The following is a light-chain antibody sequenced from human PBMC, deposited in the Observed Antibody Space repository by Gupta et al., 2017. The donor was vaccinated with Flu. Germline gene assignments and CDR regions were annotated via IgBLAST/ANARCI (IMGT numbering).Light chain of an antibody. Sequence: PSTLSSFVGDRVTITCRASQSVSSWLAWYQQKPGKAPKVLIYDASSIESGVPSRFSGSGSGTEFTLTISSLEPDDFATYYCQQYHTYPYTFGRGTKLEMK. CDR1: QSVSSW. CDR3: QQYHTYPYT. V-gene: IGKV1-5*01. CDR2: DAS. J-gene: IGKJ2*01.